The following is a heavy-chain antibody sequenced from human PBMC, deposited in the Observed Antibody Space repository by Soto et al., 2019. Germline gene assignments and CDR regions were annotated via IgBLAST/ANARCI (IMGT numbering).Heavy chain of an antibody. CDR3: AKLYTSTSIT. CDR2: ISNSGGST. D-gene: IGHD6-6*01. J-gene: IGHJ4*02. CDR1: GFTFSSYA. V-gene: IGHV3-23*01. Sequence: PGGSLRLSCAASGFTFSSYAMSWVRQAPGEALVWVSAISNSGGSTYYADSVKGRFTISRDNSMNTLYLQMNSLRAEDTAVYYCAKLYTSTSITWGQGTLVTVSS.